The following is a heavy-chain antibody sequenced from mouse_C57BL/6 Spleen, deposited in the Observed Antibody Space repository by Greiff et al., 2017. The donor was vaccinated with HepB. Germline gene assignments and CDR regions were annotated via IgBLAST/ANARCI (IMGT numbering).Heavy chain of an antibody. Sequence: QVQLKQSGAELVRPGASVTLSCKASGYTFTDYEMHWVKQTPVHGLEWIGAIDPETGGTAYNQKFKGKAILTADKSSSTAYMELRSLTSEDSAVYYGTRPYGSSAFYAMDYWGQGTSVTVSS. CDR1: GYTFTDYE. V-gene: IGHV1-15*01. D-gene: IGHD1-1*01. J-gene: IGHJ4*01. CDR2: IDPETGGT. CDR3: TRPYGSSAFYAMDY.